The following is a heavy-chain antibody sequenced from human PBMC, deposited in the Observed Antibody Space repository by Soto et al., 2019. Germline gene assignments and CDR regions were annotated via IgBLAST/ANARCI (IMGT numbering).Heavy chain of an antibody. CDR1: GGSISSGGYY. CDR3: ARDIGPSHGFDS. V-gene: IGHV4-31*03. J-gene: IGHJ5*01. Sequence: PSETLSLTCTVSGGSISSGGYYWSWIRQHPGKGLEWIGYIYYSGSTYYNPSLKSRVTISVDTSKNQFSLKLSPVTAADTAVYYCARDIGPSHGFDSWGQGTLVTVSS. CDR2: IYYSGST. D-gene: IGHD1-26*01.